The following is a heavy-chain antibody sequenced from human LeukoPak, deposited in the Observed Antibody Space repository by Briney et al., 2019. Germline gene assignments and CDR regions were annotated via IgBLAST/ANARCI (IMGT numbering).Heavy chain of an antibody. CDR3: ARDRLGSGGEVDY. CDR1: GFTFSSYS. Sequence: GGSLRLSCAASGFTFSSYSMNWVRQAPGKGLEWVSYISSSSSTIYYADSVKGRFTISRDNAKNSLYLQMNSLRAEDTAVYYCARDRLGSGGEVDYWGQGTLVTVSS. CDR2: ISSSSSTI. J-gene: IGHJ4*02. D-gene: IGHD6-19*01. V-gene: IGHV3-48*04.